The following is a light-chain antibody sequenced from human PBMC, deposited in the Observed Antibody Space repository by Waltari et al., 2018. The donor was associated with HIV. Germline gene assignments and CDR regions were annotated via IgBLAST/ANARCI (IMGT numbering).Light chain of an antibody. CDR3: VLYMIGGSYV. CDR2: NTN. J-gene: IGLJ1*01. CDR1: SASVSTSFY. Sequence: QTVVTQEPSFSVSPGGTVTLTCGSNSASVSTSFYPTWYQQTPGQAPRTLIYNTNVRSSGVPDRFSGSILGNKAALTITGAQADDESDYYCVLYMIGGSYVFGTGTKVTVL. V-gene: IGLV8-61*01.